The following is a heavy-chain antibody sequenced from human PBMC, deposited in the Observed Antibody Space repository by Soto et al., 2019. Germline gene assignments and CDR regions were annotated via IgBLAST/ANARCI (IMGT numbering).Heavy chain of an antibody. Sequence: RGPRRLSCTAYGFTFNTHWMHWVRQAPGKGLVWVSRIYFDGITTNYADSVKGRLTVSRDNAKNTVYLHVNTLRDEDTAVYYCARGGAMGVEYWGKGNMVTVSS. CDR2: IYFDGITT. CDR1: GFTFNTHW. J-gene: IGHJ4*02. D-gene: IGHD1-26*01. V-gene: IGHV3-74*01. CDR3: ARGGAMGVEY.